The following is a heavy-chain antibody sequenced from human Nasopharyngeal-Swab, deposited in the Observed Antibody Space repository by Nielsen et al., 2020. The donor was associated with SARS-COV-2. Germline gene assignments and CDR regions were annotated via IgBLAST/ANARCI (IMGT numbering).Heavy chain of an antibody. CDR3: ARGDVGYYDSSGYSYYFDY. CDR1: GGSISSYY. V-gene: IGHV4-59*01. CDR2: IYYSGST. D-gene: IGHD3-22*01. J-gene: IGHJ4*02. Sequence: SETLSLTGTVSGGSISSYYWSWIRQPPGKGLEWIGYIYYSGSTNYNPSLKSRVTISVDTSKNQFSLKLSSVTAADTAVYYCARGDVGYYDSSGYSYYFDYWGQGTLVTVSS.